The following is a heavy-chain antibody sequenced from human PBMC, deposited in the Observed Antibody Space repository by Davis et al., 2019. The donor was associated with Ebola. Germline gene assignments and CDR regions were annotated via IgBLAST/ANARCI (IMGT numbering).Heavy chain of an antibody. CDR3: ASGGSSTWTTFHY. CDR1: GLTFSSYS. Sequence: PGGSLRLSCAASGLTFSSYSMNWVRQAPGKGLEWVSYISSGSSTIYYADSVKGRFTISRDNAKNSLYLQMSSLRDEDTAVYYCASGGSSTWTTFHYWGQGTLVTVSS. V-gene: IGHV3-48*02. D-gene: IGHD1-26*01. CDR2: ISSGSSTI. J-gene: IGHJ4*02.